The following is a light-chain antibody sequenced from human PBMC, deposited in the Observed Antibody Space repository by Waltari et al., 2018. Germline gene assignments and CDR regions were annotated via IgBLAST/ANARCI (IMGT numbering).Light chain of an antibody. CDR3: SSYTSSRTLI. CDR2: DVT. V-gene: IGLV2-14*01. Sequence: QSARPQPASVSGSPGQSIALSCTGTTSDIGYKKFVSWYHQNPGKAPKLIIYDVTGRPSGVSDRFSGSKSGNTASLTISGLQAEDEADYYCSSYTSSRTLIFGGGTKVTV. CDR1: TSDIGYKKF. J-gene: IGLJ2*01.